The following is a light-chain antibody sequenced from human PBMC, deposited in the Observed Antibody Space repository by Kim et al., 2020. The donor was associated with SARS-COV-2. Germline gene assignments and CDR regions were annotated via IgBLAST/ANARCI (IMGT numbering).Light chain of an antibody. CDR2: APS. CDR1: QDISNY. V-gene: IGKV1-27*01. CDR3: QKCDSAPWT. Sequence: GDRVTITCRASQDISNYLAWFQLKPGKAPKLLIYAPSALQPGVPSRFSGSGSGTDFTLTVTSLQPEDVATYYCQKCDSAPWTFG. J-gene: IGKJ1*01.